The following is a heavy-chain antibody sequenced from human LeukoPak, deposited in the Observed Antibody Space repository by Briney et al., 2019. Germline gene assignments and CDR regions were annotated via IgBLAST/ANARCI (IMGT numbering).Heavy chain of an antibody. CDR3: AKPTRGSGGSFLIVY. D-gene: IGHD2-15*01. J-gene: IGHJ4*02. CDR1: GFSFSDYG. Sequence: PGRSLRLSCEASGFSFSDYGMHWVRQAPGKGLEWVAIIWYDGSYKYYADSVKGRFTVSRDNSKNTLYLQMNSLRAEDTAMYYCAKPTRGSGGSFLIVYWGQGTLVTVSS. V-gene: IGHV3-33*03. CDR2: IWYDGSYK.